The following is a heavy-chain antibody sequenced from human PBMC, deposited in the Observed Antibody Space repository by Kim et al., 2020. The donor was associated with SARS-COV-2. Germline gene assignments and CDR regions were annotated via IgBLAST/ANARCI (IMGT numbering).Heavy chain of an antibody. V-gene: IGHV4-59*01. CDR3: ARSEGRASWPQFDY. J-gene: IGHJ4*02. Sequence: NPALRRRVTISWDTTRNQFSLNLTSVTHADTAVYYCARSEGRASWPQFDYWGQGILVTVSS.